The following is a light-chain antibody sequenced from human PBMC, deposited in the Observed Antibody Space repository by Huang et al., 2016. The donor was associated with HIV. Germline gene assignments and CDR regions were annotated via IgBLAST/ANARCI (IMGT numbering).Light chain of an antibody. J-gene: IGKJ5*01. CDR3: QQSYNTPIT. Sequence: VTITCLASQSISSYLNWYQQKPGQAPKLLIYSATSLQSGVPSRFSVSGSGTDFTLTINSLQREDFATYYCQQSYNTPITFGQGTLLEIK. CDR2: SAT. V-gene: IGKV1-39*01. CDR1: QSISSY.